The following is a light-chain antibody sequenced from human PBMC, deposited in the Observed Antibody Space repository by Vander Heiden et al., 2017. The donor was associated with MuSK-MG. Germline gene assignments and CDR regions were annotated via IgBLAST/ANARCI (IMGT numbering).Light chain of an antibody. CDR3: CSYAGSSTYV. V-gene: IGLV2-23*01. Sequence: QSALTQPASVSGSPRQSSTISCTGTSSDVGSYKLVSWYQQPPGRSPKLLIYEGSKRPSGVSHRFSGSKSGNTASLTISGLQAEDEADYYCCSYAGSSTYVFGTGTKVTVL. CDR2: EGS. CDR1: SSDVGSYKL. J-gene: IGLJ1*01.